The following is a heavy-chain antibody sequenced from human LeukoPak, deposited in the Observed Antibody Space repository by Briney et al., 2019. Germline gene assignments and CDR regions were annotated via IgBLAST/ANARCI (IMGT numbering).Heavy chain of an antibody. CDR3: ARGGSYPYY. V-gene: IGHV3-53*01. CDR2: IYSNGNT. Sequence: GGSLRLSCAASGFTVSSNYMSWVRQAPGKGLEWVSVIYSNGNTFYTDSVKGRFTISRDNSQNTLYLQMNSLRAEDTAVYYCARGGSYPYYWGQGTLVTVSS. J-gene: IGHJ4*02. CDR1: GFTVSSNY. D-gene: IGHD1-26*01.